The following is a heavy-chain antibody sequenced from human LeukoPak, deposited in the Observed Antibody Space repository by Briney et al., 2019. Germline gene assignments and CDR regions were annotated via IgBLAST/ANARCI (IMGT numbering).Heavy chain of an antibody. CDR1: GFTFSSYW. CDR2: IKQDGSEK. V-gene: IGHV3-7*01. D-gene: IGHD2/OR15-2a*01. Sequence: GGSLRLSCVASGFTFSSYWMSWVRQAPGKGLEWVANIKQDGSEKYYVDSVKGRFTISRDNAKNSLYLQMNSLRAEDTAVYYCATRIGYWGQGTLVTVSS. J-gene: IGHJ4*02. CDR3: ATRIGY.